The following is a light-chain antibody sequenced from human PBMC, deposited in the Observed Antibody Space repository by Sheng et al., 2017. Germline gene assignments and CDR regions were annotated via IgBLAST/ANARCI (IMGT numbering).Light chain of an antibody. CDR1: QSVSSN. V-gene: IGKV3-15*01. CDR2: GAS. CDR3: QEYNYWPRYT. Sequence: DIVLTQSPGTLSVSPGERATLSCRASQSVSSNLAWYQQKPGQAPRLLIYGASTRATGIPARFSGSGSGTDFSLTISSLQSEDFAVYYCQEYNYWPRYTFGQGTKLEIK. J-gene: IGKJ2*01.